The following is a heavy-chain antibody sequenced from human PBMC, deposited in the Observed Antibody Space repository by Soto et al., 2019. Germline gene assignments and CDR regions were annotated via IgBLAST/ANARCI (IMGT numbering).Heavy chain of an antibody. Sequence: QVQLVQSRAEEKKPGASVKVSCKASGYTFTRYVMHWVRQAAGEGLEWMGGISEGNGNTKYSEKFKGRVTITRDKSESTAYMELSSLRSEDTAVYYCARGPGTGMDVWGQGTTVTVSS. V-gene: IGHV1-3*05. D-gene: IGHD3-10*01. CDR3: ARGPGTGMDV. J-gene: IGHJ6*02. CDR2: ISEGNGNT. CDR1: GYTFTRYV.